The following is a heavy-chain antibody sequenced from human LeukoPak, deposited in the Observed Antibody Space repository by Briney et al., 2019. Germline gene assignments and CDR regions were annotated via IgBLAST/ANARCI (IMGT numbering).Heavy chain of an antibody. CDR3: AKPHQVYYDILTGYLGAFDI. V-gene: IGHV1-69*13. J-gene: IGHJ3*02. D-gene: IGHD3-9*01. CDR2: IIPIFGTA. CDR1: GGTFSSYA. Sequence: ASVKVSCKASGGTFSSYAISWVRQAPGQGLEWMGGIIPIFGTANYAQKYQGRVTITADESTSTAYMDLNNLRSEDTAVYYCAKPHQVYYDILTGYLGAFDIWGQGTMVTVPS.